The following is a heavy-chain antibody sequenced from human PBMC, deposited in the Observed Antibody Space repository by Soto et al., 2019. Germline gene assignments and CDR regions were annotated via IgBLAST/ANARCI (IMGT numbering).Heavy chain of an antibody. V-gene: IGHV3-23*01. CDR1: GFSFSSYA. J-gene: IGHJ4*02. Sequence: GGSLRLSCVASGFSFSSYAMGWVRQSPGKGLEWVSVISSSGGNTYYADSVKGRFTISRDTSKNTVYLEMNSLTAEDTAVYYCTKGVTARLVDYWGQGTLVTVSS. D-gene: IGHD6-6*01. CDR3: TKGVTARLVDY. CDR2: ISSSGGNT.